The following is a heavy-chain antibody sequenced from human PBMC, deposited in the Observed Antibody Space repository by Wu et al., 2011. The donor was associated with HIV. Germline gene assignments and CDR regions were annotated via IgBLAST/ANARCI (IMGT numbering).Heavy chain of an antibody. CDR3: ARAASEVPAATADYYYYYMDV. V-gene: IGHV1-2*02. CDR2: INPNSGGT. D-gene: IGHD2-2*01. J-gene: IGHJ6*03. CDR1: GYTFTGYH. Sequence: QVQLVQSGAEVRKPGASVKVSCKASGYTFTGYHMHWVRQAPGQGLEWMGWINPNSGGTNYAQKFQGRVTMTRDTSISTAYMELSRLRSDDTAVYYCARAASEVPAATADYYYYYMDVVGQRDHG.